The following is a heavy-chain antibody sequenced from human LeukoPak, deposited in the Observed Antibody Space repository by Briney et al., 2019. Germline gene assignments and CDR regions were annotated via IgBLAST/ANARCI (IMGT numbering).Heavy chain of an antibody. V-gene: IGHV1-18*01. CDR2: ISAYNGNT. CDR1: GYTFISYG. D-gene: IGHD3-10*01. J-gene: IGHJ4*02. Sequence: ASVKVSCKASGYTFISYGISWVRQAPGQGLEWMGWISAYNGNTNYAQKFQGRVTMTTDTSTSTTYMELRSLKSDDTAVYYCARNYGSGSYADWGQGTLVTVSS. CDR3: ARNYGSGSYAD.